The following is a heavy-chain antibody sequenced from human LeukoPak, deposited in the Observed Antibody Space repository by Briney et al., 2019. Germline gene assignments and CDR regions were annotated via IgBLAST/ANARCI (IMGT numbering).Heavy chain of an antibody. J-gene: IGHJ4*02. D-gene: IGHD3-10*01. CDR3: ARGAMRYAGKITMVRGVSILVY. Sequence: GASVKLSCTGSGSSFTICGICWGRQAPGQGLEWMGWISAYNGNTNYAQKPPGRVTITTDTSTSTAYMELRSLRSDDTAVYCCARGAMRYAGKITMVRGVSILVYWGEGTLVTVSS. CDR2: ISAYNGNT. CDR1: GSSFTICG. V-gene: IGHV1-18*01.